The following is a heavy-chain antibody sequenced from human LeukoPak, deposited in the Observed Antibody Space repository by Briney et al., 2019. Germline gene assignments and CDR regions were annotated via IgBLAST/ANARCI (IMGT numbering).Heavy chain of an antibody. D-gene: IGHD3-10*01. Sequence: GGSLRLSCAASGFTFSSYAMSWVRQAPGKGLEWVSGIRVSDETYYAGSVKGRFTISRANSENTLYLQMSGLRAEDTAVYYCARDSLPGSYFDYWGQGTLVTVSS. CDR1: GFTFSSYA. CDR2: IRVSDET. V-gene: IGHV3-23*01. J-gene: IGHJ4*02. CDR3: ARDSLPGSYFDY.